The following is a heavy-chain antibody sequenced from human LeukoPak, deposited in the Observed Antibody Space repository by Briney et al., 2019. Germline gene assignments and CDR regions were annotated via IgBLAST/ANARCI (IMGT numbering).Heavy chain of an antibody. CDR1: GGSISRYY. CDR2: IHYTVTT. Sequence: KSSETLSLTCTVSGGSISRYYWSRIRQPPGKGLEWIGYIHYTVTTTYNPSLKSRVTISVDTSKNQFSLKLSSVTAADTAVYYCARHYYGDYPNLYYFDYWGQGTLVTVSS. D-gene: IGHD4-17*01. J-gene: IGHJ4*02. CDR3: ARHYYGDYPNLYYFDY. V-gene: IGHV4-59*08.